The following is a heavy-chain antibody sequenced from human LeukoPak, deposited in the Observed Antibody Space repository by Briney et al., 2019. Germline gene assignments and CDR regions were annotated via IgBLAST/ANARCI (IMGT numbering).Heavy chain of an antibody. J-gene: IGHJ5*02. CDR3: ARSAVLLQRQYNWFDP. D-gene: IGHD2-15*01. CDR2: IYYSGST. CDR1: GCSISSYY. V-gene: IGHV4-59*12. Sequence: PSETLALTCTGSGCSISSYYWSWIRQTPGKGLEWIGDIYYSGSTNYNPSLKSRVNIPVDTAKNQFSLKLSSVTAADTAVYYCARSAVLLQRQYNWFDPWGQGTLVTVSS.